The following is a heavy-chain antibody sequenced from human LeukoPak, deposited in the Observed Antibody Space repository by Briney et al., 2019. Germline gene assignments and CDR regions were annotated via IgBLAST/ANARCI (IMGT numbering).Heavy chain of an antibody. J-gene: IGHJ4*02. CDR1: GFTFSDYW. D-gene: IGHD2-8*02. CDR3: ASYLYWWSDLGY. CDR2: IKPDGSEK. V-gene: IGHV3-7*01. Sequence: PGGSLRLSCAASGFTFSDYWMTWVRQAPGKGLEWVANIKPDGSEKYYVYSVRGRFTLSRDNARTSLYLQMNRLRVEDTAVYYWASYLYWWSDLGYWGQGTLVTVSS.